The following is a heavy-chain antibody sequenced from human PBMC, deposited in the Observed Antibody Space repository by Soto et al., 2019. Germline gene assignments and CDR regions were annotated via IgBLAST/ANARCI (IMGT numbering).Heavy chain of an antibody. CDR2: IYHSGST. V-gene: IGHV4-4*02. Sequence: SETLSLTCAVSGGSISSSNWWSWVRQPPGKGLEWIGEIYHSGSTNYNPSLKSRVTISVDKSKNQFSLKLSSVTAADTAVYYCARDLSDCSGGSCYSRNWFEPWGQGTLVTVSS. D-gene: IGHD2-15*01. J-gene: IGHJ5*02. CDR3: ARDLSDCSGGSCYSRNWFEP. CDR1: GGSISSSNW.